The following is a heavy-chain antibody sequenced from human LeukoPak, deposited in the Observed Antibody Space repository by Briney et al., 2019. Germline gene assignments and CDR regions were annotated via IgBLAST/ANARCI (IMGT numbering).Heavy chain of an antibody. J-gene: IGHJ4*02. D-gene: IGHD2-15*01. CDR3: ARDPRATGVVVAATSLDY. CDR1: GFTFSSYW. V-gene: IGHV3-74*01. Sequence: PGGSLRLSCAASGFTFSSYWMHWVRQAPGKGLVWVSRINSDGRSTSYADSVKGRFTISRDNAKNTTYLQMNTLRAEDTAVYYCARDPRATGVVVAATSLDYWGQGTLVTVSS. CDR2: INSDGRST.